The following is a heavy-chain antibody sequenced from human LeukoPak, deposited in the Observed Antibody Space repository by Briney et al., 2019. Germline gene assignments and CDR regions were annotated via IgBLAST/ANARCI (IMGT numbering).Heavy chain of an antibody. J-gene: IGHJ3*02. CDR2: IYSSGGT. V-gene: IGHV3-66*01. CDR3: TREVTGDDAFDI. D-gene: IGHD7-27*01. Sequence: GASLRLSSTASGFTVGSNYMSWVRQAPGKGLEWVSVIYSSGGTYYADSVKGRFSVSRDNSQKTMYLQMNSLRVEDTAVYFCTREVTGDDAFDIWGQGTMVTVSS. CDR1: GFTVGSNY.